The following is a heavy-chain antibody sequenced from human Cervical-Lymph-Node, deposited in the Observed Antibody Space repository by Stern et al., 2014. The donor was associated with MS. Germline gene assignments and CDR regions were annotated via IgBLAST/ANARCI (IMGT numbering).Heavy chain of an antibody. CDR2: IYYSGSP. V-gene: IGHV4-31*03. Sequence: QVQLQESGPGLVKPSQTLSLTCTVSGGSISSGGYYWSWIPPHPGQGLEWIGYIYYSGSPYYNPSLKSRVTISVDTSKNQFSLKLSSVTAADTAVYYCARVLRAAAGPFDYWGQGTLVTVSS. CDR3: ARVLRAAAGPFDY. CDR1: GGSISSGGYY. J-gene: IGHJ4*02. D-gene: IGHD6-13*01.